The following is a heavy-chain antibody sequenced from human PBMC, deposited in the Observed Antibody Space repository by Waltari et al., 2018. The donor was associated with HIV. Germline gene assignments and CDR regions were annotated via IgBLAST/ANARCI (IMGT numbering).Heavy chain of an antibody. CDR1: GFTFSSHT. V-gene: IGHV3-48*02. J-gene: IGHJ4*02. CDR2: ITSSSSTR. CDR3: ARGRPNMAYFDH. D-gene: IGHD7-27*01. Sequence: EVQLVESGGGLVQPGGGGSLRLSCAASGFTFSSHTMHWVRRAPGKGLEWGSCITSSSSTRHYADSVEGRFTSARDNAKNSLYMQMNSLRDEDTAVYYCARGRPNMAYFDHWGQGTLVTVSS.